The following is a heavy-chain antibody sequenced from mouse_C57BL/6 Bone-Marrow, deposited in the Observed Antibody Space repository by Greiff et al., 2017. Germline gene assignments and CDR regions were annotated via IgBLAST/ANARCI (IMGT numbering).Heavy chain of an antibody. CDR2: ISSGGSYT. Sequence: DVKLVESGGDLVKPGGSLKLSCAASGFTFSSYGMSWVRQTPDKRLEWVATISSGGSYTYYPDSVKGRFTISRDNAKNTLYLQMSSLKSEDTAMYYCARRNYGSSPYYYAMDYWGQGTSVTVSS. CDR1: GFTFSSYG. V-gene: IGHV5-6*02. D-gene: IGHD1-1*01. CDR3: ARRNYGSSPYYYAMDY. J-gene: IGHJ4*01.